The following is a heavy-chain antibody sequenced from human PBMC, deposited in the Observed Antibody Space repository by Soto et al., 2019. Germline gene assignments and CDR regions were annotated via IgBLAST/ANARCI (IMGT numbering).Heavy chain of an antibody. J-gene: IGHJ6*02. Sequence: GESLKISCKGSEYRFNSYWIGWVRQMPGKGLEWIGMIYPGDSDTTYSPSFEGQVTMSVDKSISTAYLQWSSLKASDTAMYYCARHGPRVYYDNSDYYYYGMDVWGQGTTVTVSS. D-gene: IGHD3-22*01. CDR2: IYPGDSDT. CDR3: ARHGPRVYYDNSDYYYYGMDV. CDR1: EYRFNSYW. V-gene: IGHV5-51*01.